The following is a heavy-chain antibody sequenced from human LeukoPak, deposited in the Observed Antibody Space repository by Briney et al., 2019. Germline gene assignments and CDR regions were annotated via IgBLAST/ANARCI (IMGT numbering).Heavy chain of an antibody. CDR3: ARVAFGGVIAALFDY. Sequence: SETLSLTCTVSGGSISSGGYYWSWIRQHPGKGLEWIGYIYYSGSTYYNPSLKSRVTISVDTSKNQFSLKLSPVTAADTAVYYCARVAFGGVIAALFDYWGQGTLVTVSS. D-gene: IGHD3-16*02. CDR2: IYYSGST. V-gene: IGHV4-31*03. CDR1: GGSISSGGYY. J-gene: IGHJ4*02.